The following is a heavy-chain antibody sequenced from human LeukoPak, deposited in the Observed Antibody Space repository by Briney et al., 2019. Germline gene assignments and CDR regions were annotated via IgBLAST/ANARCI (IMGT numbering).Heavy chain of an antibody. CDR3: ARGLSMTTVTPFDY. Sequence: SETLSLTCAVYAGSFSGYYWSWIRQPPGKGLGWIGEINHSGSTNYNPSPKSRVTISVDTSKNQFSLKLSSVTAADTAVYYCARGLSMTTVTPFDYWGQGTLVTVSS. CDR1: AGSFSGYY. V-gene: IGHV4-34*01. D-gene: IGHD4-17*01. J-gene: IGHJ4*02. CDR2: INHSGST.